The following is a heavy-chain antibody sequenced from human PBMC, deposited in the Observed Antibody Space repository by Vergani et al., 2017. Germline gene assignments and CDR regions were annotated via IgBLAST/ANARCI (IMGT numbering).Heavy chain of an antibody. D-gene: IGHD2-21*01. J-gene: IGHJ6*02. V-gene: IGHV3-21*01. CDR3: ARDGGEYYYYGMDV. Sequence: VQLVESGGGVVQPGRSLRLSCAASGFTFSSYSMNWVRQAPGKGLEWVSSISSSSSYIYYADSVKGRFTISRDNAKNSLYLQMNSLRAEDTAVYYCARDGGEYYYYGMDVWGQGTTVTVSS. CDR2: ISSSSSYI. CDR1: GFTFSSYS.